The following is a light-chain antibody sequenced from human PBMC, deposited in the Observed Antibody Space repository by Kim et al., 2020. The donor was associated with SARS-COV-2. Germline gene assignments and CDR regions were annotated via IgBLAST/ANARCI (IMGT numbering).Light chain of an antibody. CDR1: SLRSYY. CDR3: NSRDSSGNHLV. Sequence: ALGQTVRITCQADSLRSYYASWYQQKPGHAPVLVIYGKNNRPSGIPDRFSGSSSGNTASLTITGAQAEDEADYYGNSRDSSGNHLVFGGGTQLTVL. V-gene: IGLV3-19*01. CDR2: GKN. J-gene: IGLJ2*01.